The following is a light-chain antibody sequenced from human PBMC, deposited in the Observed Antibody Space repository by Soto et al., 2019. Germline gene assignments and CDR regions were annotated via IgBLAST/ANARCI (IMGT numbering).Light chain of an antibody. CDR3: QKYNSAPQT. Sequence: DIQMTQSPSSLSASVGVRVTITCRASQGISNSLAWYHQKPGKVPKLLIYSASTLQSGVPSRFSGSGSGTDFTLTISSLQPEDVGTYYCQKYNSAPQTFGQGTRLEI. CDR2: SAS. J-gene: IGKJ5*01. CDR1: QGISNS. V-gene: IGKV1-27*01.